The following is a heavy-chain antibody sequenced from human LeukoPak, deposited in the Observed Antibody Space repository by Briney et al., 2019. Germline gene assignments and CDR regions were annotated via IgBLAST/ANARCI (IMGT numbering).Heavy chain of an antibody. D-gene: IGHD5-24*01. CDR3: ARVKDGYKHYYYGMDV. Sequence: GASVKVSCKASGGTFSSYAISWVRQAPGQGLEWMGGIIPIFGTANYAQKFQGRVTITADESTSTAYMKLSSLRSEDTAVYYCARVKDGYKHYYYGMDVWGQGTTVTVSS. V-gene: IGHV1-69*13. CDR1: GGTFSSYA. CDR2: IIPIFGTA. J-gene: IGHJ6*02.